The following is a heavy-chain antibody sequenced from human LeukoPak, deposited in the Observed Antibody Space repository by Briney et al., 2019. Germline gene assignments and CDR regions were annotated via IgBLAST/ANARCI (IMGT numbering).Heavy chain of an antibody. J-gene: IGHJ4*02. V-gene: IGHV3-30*02. Sequence: GGSLRLSCAASGFTFSSNGMHWVRQAPGKGLEWVAFTRYDGSNKYYADPVKGRFTISRDNSKNMLYLQMNSLRAEDTAVYYCAKDPQKWESYFDYWGQGTLVTVSS. CDR1: GFTFSSNG. D-gene: IGHD1-26*01. CDR3: AKDPQKWESYFDY. CDR2: TRYDGSNK.